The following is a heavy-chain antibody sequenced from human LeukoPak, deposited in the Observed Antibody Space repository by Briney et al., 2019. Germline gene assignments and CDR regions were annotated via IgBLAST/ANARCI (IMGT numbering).Heavy chain of an antibody. V-gene: IGHV6-1*01. CDR2: TYYRSKWFT. D-gene: IGHD3-10*01. CDR3: ARSTGNIDY. J-gene: IGHJ4*02. Sequence: SQTLSLTCAISGDSFSSKSAAWNWIRQSPSRGLEWLGRTYYRSKWFTGYAMSVRSRITISPDTSKNQFSLHLNSVTPEDTAVYYCARSTGNIDYWGQGTLVTVSS. CDR1: GDSFSSKSAA.